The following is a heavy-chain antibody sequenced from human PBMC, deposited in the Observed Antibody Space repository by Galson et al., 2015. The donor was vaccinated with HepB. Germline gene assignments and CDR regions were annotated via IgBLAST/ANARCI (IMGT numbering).Heavy chain of an antibody. V-gene: IGHV1-69*13. D-gene: IGHD1-26*01. CDR3: ARDIRATVKSVWGMDV. CDR1: GGTFSIYA. J-gene: IGHJ6*02. Sequence: SVKVSCKASGGTFSIYAISWVRQAPGQGLEWMGGLIPVFGPANYAQKFQGRVTITADESTSTAYMELSSLRSEDTAVYYCARDIRATVKSVWGMDVWGQGTTVTVSS. CDR2: LIPVFGPA.